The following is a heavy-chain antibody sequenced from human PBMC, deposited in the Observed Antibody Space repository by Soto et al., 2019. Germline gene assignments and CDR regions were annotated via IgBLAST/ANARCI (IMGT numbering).Heavy chain of an antibody. CDR2: IYSGGST. V-gene: IGHV3-53*01. CDR3: AGNYYDSSGDFEFLKDY. CDR1: GFTVSSNY. J-gene: IGHJ4*02. Sequence: GGSLRLSCAASGFTVSSNYMSWVRQVPGKGLEWVSVIYSGGSTYYADSVKGRFTISRDNSKNTLYLQMNSLRAEDTAVYYCAGNYYDSSGDFEFLKDYWGQGTLVTVSS. D-gene: IGHD3-22*01.